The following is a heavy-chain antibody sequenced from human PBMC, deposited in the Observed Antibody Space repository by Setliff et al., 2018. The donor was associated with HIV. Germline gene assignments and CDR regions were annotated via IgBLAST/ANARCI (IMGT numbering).Heavy chain of an antibody. CDR3: ARAPRDGNNYGYQPYYFDY. V-gene: IGHV1-69*05. Sequence: SVKVSCKASGGTFSSYAISWVRQAPGQGLEWMGGIIPIFGTTKYAQKFQGRVTISTDESTSTAYMELSSLRSEDTAVYYCARAPRDGNNYGYQPYYFDYWGQGTLVTVSS. CDR2: IIPIFGTT. D-gene: IGHD4-17*01. J-gene: IGHJ4*02. CDR1: GGTFSSYA.